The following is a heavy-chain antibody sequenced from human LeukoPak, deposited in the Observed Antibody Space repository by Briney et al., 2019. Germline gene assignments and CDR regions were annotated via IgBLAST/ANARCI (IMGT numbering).Heavy chain of an antibody. D-gene: IGHD4-11*01. CDR2: INPNSGDT. CDR1: GYSFNAYY. CDR3: ARGLQSDY. V-gene: IGHV1-2*02. Sequence: ASVKVSCKASGYSFNAYYMESVRQAPGQGLEWMGWINPNSGDTHYAQRFQGRVTMTRDTSITTAYMELSRLRSDDTAVYYCARGLQSDYWGQGTLVTVSS. J-gene: IGHJ4*02.